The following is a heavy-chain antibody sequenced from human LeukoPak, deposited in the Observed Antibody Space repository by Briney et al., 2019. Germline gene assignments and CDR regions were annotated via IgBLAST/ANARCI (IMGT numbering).Heavy chain of an antibody. D-gene: IGHD6-19*01. CDR3: AKASLAVAGIFDP. V-gene: IGHV3-33*06. CDR1: GFTFSSYG. Sequence: PGGSLRLSCAASGFTFSSYGMHWVRQAPGKGLEWVAVIWHDGSNKYYADSVKGRFTISRGNSKNTLYLQMNSLRAEDTAVYYCAKASLAVAGIFDPWGQGTLVTVSS. J-gene: IGHJ5*02. CDR2: IWHDGSNK.